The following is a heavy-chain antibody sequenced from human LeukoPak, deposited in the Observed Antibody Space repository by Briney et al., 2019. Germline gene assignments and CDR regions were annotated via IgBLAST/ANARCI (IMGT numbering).Heavy chain of an antibody. CDR1: GFTFSGSA. J-gene: IGHJ4*02. CDR2: IRSKANSYAT. Sequence: GGSLKLPCAASGFTFSGSAMHWVRQASGKGLEWVGRIRSKANSYATAYAASVKGRFTISRDDSKNTVYLQMNSLKTEDTAVYYCTRQITMVRGVSSDWGQGTLVTVSS. D-gene: IGHD3-10*01. CDR3: TRQITMVRGVSSD. V-gene: IGHV3-73*01.